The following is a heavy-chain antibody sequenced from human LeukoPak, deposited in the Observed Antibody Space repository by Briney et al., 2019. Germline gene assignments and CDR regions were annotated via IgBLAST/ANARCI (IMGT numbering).Heavy chain of an antibody. CDR3: ARVGSSGYYPEDY. CDR2: INHSGST. Sequence: SETLSLTCAVYGGSFSGYYWSWIRQPPGKGLEWIGEINHSGSTNYNPSLKSRVTISVDTSKNQFSLKLSSVTAAATDVYSCARVGSSGYYPEDYWGQGTLVTVSS. D-gene: IGHD3-22*01. V-gene: IGHV4-34*01. J-gene: IGHJ4*02. CDR1: GGSFSGYY.